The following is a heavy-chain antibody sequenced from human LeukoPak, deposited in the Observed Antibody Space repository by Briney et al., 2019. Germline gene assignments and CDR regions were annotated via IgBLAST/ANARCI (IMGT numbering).Heavy chain of an antibody. CDR1: GGSISSGDYY. Sequence: SETLSLTCTVSGGSISSGDYYWSWIRQPPGKGLEWIGYIYYSGSTYYNPSLKSRVTISVDTSKNQFSLKLSSVTAADTAVYYCIGSGSYSFDYWGQGTLVTVSS. D-gene: IGHD3-10*01. CDR2: IYYSGST. CDR3: IGSGSYSFDY. J-gene: IGHJ4*02. V-gene: IGHV4-30-4*01.